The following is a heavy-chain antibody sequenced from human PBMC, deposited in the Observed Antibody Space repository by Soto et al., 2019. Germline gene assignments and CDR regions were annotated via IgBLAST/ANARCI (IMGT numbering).Heavy chain of an antibody. CDR3: ARGLGVAVNTPLGY. D-gene: IGHD6-19*01. V-gene: IGHV1-3*01. Sequence: GXSVKVCCNASGNTFPSYIMHLVRRAPGQRLEWMGWIFCGNGNTKYSQKFQGRVTITRDTSASTVYMELSSLTSEDTAVYYCARGLGVAVNTPLGYWGQGTLVTVSS. CDR1: GNTFPSYI. J-gene: IGHJ4*02. CDR2: IFCGNGNT.